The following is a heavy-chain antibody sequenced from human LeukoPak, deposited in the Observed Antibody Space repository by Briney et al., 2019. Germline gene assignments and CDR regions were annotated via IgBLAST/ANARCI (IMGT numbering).Heavy chain of an antibody. Sequence: PGGSLRLSCAASGFTVSSNYMTWVRQAPGRGLQWVSLIYSAGSTYYADSVKGRFTISRDNSKNTLFLQMNSLRAEDTAVYYCSRRWLQHAFDIWGQGTMVTVSS. CDR3: SRRWLQHAFDI. CDR2: IYSAGST. V-gene: IGHV3-53*01. J-gene: IGHJ3*02. CDR1: GFTVSSNY. D-gene: IGHD5-24*01.